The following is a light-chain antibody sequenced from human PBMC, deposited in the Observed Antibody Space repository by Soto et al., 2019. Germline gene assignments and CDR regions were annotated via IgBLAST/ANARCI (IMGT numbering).Light chain of an antibody. J-gene: IGKJ4*02. V-gene: IGKV1-12*01. CDR3: QQANRFPLT. CDR1: QCINQW. Sequence: DIQMTQSPSSVSATLGQRVTITCRASQCINQWLAWYQQKPGKAPQLLISAASTLRSGVPARFSGSGSGTDFILTISSLQPEDFATYFCQQANRFPLTFGGGTRVEI. CDR2: AAS.